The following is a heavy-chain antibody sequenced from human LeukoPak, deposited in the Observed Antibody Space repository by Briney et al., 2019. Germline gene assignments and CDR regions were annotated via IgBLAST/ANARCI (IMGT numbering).Heavy chain of an antibody. CDR1: GFTFSNYW. Sequence: GGSLRLSCAASGFTFSNYWMTWVRQAPGKGLEYVVNIKEDGSEKYYVDSVKGRFTISRDNTKNSLYLQMTSLRGDDTAVYYCVRDCGFHTFDYWGQGTLITVSS. CDR2: IKEDGSEK. J-gene: IGHJ4*02. V-gene: IGHV3-7*05. CDR3: VRDCGFHTFDY. D-gene: IGHD2-21*01.